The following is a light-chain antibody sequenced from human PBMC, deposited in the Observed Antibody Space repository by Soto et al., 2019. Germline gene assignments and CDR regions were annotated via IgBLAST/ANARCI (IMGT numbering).Light chain of an antibody. J-gene: IGLJ1*01. CDR3: QAWDSTYV. V-gene: IGLV3-1*01. Sequence: SYELTQPPSVSVSPGQTAIITCSGDKLGDKYVCWYQQKPGQSPVLVIYQDTERPSGIPERFSGSNSGNTATLTISGTQAMDEADYYCQAWDSTYVFGTGTKLTVL. CDR1: KLGDKY. CDR2: QDT.